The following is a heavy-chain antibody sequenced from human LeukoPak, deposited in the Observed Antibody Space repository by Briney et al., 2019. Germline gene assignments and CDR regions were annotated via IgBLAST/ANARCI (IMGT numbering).Heavy chain of an antibody. CDR1: GFTFSSYS. V-gene: IGHV3-48*02. CDR3: ARGSDWGPRSAFDI. D-gene: IGHD7-27*01. CDR2: ISSSSSTI. J-gene: IGHJ3*02. Sequence: GGSLRLSCAASGFTFSSYSMNWVRQAPGKGLEWVSYISSSSSTIYYADSVKGRFTISRDNAKNSLYLQMNSLRDEDTAVYYCARGSDWGPRSAFDIWGQGTMVTVSS.